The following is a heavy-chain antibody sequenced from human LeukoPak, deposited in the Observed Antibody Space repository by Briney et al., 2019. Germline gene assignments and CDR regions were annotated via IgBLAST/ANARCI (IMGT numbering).Heavy chain of an antibody. J-gene: IGHJ6*03. CDR2: MNPNSGNT. CDR3: ARGLDRTYCGGDCYYYYCYYMDV. V-gene: IGHV1-8*01. Sequence: ASVKVSCKASGYTFTSYDINWVRQATGQGLEWMGWMNPNSGNTGYAQKFQGRVTMTRNTSISTAYMELSSLRSEDTAVYYCARGLDRTYCGGDCYYYYCYYMDVWGKGTTVTVSS. CDR1: GYTFTSYD. D-gene: IGHD2-21*02.